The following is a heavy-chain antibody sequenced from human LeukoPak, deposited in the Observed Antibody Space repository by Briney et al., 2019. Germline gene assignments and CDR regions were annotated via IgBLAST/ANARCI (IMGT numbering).Heavy chain of an antibody. CDR2: ISSSSTTI. CDR3: LRDPYEAY. Sequence: GGSLRLSFSASGFTFSTYNMNWVRQAPGKGLEWVSYISSSSTTIYNADSVKGRFTISRDNAKNSLYLQMDSLRDEDTAVYYCLRDPYEAYWGQGTLVTVSS. D-gene: IGHD5-12*01. CDR1: GFTFSTYN. J-gene: IGHJ4*02. V-gene: IGHV3-48*02.